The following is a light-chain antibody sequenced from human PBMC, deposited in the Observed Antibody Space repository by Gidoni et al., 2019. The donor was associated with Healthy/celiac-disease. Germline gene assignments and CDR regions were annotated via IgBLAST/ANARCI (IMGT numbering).Light chain of an antibody. CDR2: DAS. V-gene: IGKV1-33*01. Sequence: DIQMTQSPSSLSASVGDRVTITCQSSQDIINYLNWYQKKPGKAPKLMIYDASKLETGVPSRFSGRGSGKDFTFTSSSLKHEDIATYYCQQYDNLPQTFGPGTKVEIK. J-gene: IGKJ3*01. CDR3: QQYDNLPQT. CDR1: QDIINY.